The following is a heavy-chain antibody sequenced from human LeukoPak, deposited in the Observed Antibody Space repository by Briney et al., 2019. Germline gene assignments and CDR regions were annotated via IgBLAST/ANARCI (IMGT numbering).Heavy chain of an antibody. CDR1: GGSINSHY. CDR3: ARSGFFYGGPDL. CDR2: AYYRGST. J-gene: IGHJ5*02. V-gene: IGHV4-59*11. D-gene: IGHD5-18*01. Sequence: SETLSLTCTVSGGSINSHYWTWIRQPPGKGLEGIGHAYYRGSTKYNPSFKTRVTISVGTAKNQFSLRLRSAIAADTAVYYCARSGFFYGGPDLWGPGTLVTVSS.